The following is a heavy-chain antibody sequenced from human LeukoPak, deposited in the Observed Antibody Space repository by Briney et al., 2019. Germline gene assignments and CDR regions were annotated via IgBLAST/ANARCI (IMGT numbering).Heavy chain of an antibody. CDR1: GVTVRSDY. Sequence: GGSLRLSCAASGVTVRSDYMSWVRQAPGKGLEWVSVIYSGGSTYYADSVKGRFTISRDNSKNTLYLQMNSLRAEDTAVYYCARDGESLVPYYYYGMDVWGQGTTVTVSS. V-gene: IGHV3-66*01. J-gene: IGHJ6*02. D-gene: IGHD3-10*01. CDR2: IYSGGST. CDR3: ARDGESLVPYYYYGMDV.